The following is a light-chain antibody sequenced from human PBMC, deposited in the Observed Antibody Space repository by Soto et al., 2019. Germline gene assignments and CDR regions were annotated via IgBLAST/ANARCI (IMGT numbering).Light chain of an antibody. CDR3: QQYHNWPA. J-gene: IGKJ1*01. V-gene: IGKV3-15*01. Sequence: EIVMTQSPATLSVSPGARATLSCRASQSVFSSLAWYQQKPGQAPRLLIYGAATRATGIPARFSGSGSGTEFTLTINSLQSEDFAVYYCQQYHNWPAFGQGTNAEIK. CDR1: QSVFSS. CDR2: GAA.